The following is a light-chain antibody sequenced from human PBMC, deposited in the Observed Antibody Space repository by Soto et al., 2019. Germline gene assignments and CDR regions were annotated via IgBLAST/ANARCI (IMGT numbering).Light chain of an antibody. CDR2: VAS. Sequence: EIVMTQSPATLSVSPGERATLSCRASQSVSSNLAWYQQKPGQTPKLLIYVASTRTTGIPARFSGSGSGTEFTLTISSLQSEDFSVYYCQQYNVWPLTFGGGTTGEFK. V-gene: IGKV3-15*01. CDR1: QSVSSN. CDR3: QQYNVWPLT. J-gene: IGKJ4*01.